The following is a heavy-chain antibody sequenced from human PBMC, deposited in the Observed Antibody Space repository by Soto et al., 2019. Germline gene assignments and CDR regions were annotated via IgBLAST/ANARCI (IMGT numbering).Heavy chain of an antibody. CDR1: GFTFCSYA. CDR2: ISGSGDNT. CDR3: AKDRSRYCSGGSCYSVRYFDL. Sequence: GGSLRLSCAAPGFTFCSYAMSWVRQAPGKGLEWVSTISGSGDNTYHADSVKGRFTISRDNSKNTLYLQINSLRAEDTAIYYCAKDRSRYCSGGSCYSVRYFDLWGRGTLVTVSS. V-gene: IGHV3-23*01. D-gene: IGHD2-15*01. J-gene: IGHJ2*01.